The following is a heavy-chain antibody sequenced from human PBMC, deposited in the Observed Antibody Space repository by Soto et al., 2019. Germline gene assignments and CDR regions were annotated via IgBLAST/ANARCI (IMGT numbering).Heavy chain of an antibody. CDR1: GFTFSNYA. Sequence: QMQLVESGGGVVQPGTSLRLSCAASGFTFSNYAMHWVRQAPGKGLEWVTIIWYDGGDKNYGDSVKGRFTISRANSKNTLYLQLNSLRVEDTAVYYCARDSGGDYHNYYMDVWGKGTTVTVSS. CDR3: ARDSGGDYHNYYMDV. CDR2: IWYDGGDK. V-gene: IGHV3-33*01. J-gene: IGHJ6*03. D-gene: IGHD4-17*01.